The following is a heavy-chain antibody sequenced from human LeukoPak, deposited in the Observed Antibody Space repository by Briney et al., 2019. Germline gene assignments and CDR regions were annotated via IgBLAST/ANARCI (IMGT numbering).Heavy chain of an antibody. CDR2: ISSNGGST. Sequence: GGSLRLSCTASGFTFSSYAMHWVRQAPGKGLEYVSAISSNGGSTYYADSVKGRFTISRDNSKNTLYLQMSSLRAEDTAVYYCVTEVWGSYRYPTRDYWGQGTLVTVSS. D-gene: IGHD3-16*02. CDR1: GFTFSSYA. J-gene: IGHJ4*02. CDR3: VTEVWGSYRYPTRDY. V-gene: IGHV3-64D*06.